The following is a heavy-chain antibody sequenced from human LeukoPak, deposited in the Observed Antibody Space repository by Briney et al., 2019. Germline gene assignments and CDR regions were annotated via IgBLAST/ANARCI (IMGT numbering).Heavy chain of an antibody. CDR1: GFTFSSYS. D-gene: IGHD3-3*01. Sequence: GGSLRLSCAASGFTFSSYSMNWVRQAPGKGLEWVSSISGSSSYIYYADSVKGRFTISRDNAKNSLYLQMNSLRAEDTAVYYCAREITIFGVVSFDYWGQGTLVTVSS. V-gene: IGHV3-21*01. CDR2: ISGSSSYI. J-gene: IGHJ4*02. CDR3: AREITIFGVVSFDY.